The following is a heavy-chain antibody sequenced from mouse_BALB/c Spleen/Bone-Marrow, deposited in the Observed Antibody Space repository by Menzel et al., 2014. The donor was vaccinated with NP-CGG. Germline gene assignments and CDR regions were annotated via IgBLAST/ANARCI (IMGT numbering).Heavy chain of an antibody. D-gene: IGHD2-3*01. CDR2: IYPGDGDT. CDR1: GYAFXNYW. CDR3: ARGRGWYFDY. Sequence: VQLQQSGAELVRPGSSVKISCKASGYAFXNYWMNWVKRRPGQGLEWIGQIYPGDGDTNYNGKFKGKATLTADKSSSTAYMQLSSLTSEDSAVYFCARGRGWYFDYWGQGTTLTVSS. V-gene: IGHV1-80*01. J-gene: IGHJ2*01.